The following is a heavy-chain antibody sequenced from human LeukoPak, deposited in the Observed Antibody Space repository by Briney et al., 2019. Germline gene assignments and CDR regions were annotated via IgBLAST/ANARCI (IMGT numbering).Heavy chain of an antibody. V-gene: IGHV4-61*02. Sequence: SETLSLTCTVSGGSISSGSYYWHWIRQPAGKGLEWVGRIYTSGSTNYNPSLKSRVTISVDTSKNQFSLKLTSVTAADTAVYYCAREFTGGTYYFDYWGQGTPVTVSS. J-gene: IGHJ4*02. D-gene: IGHD2-8*02. CDR1: GGSISSGSYY. CDR3: AREFTGGTYYFDY. CDR2: IYTSGST.